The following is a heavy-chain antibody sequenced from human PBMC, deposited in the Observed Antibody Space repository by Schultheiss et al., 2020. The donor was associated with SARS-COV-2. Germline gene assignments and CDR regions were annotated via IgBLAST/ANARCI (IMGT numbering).Heavy chain of an antibody. CDR3: AKAVTGGSGWYYDYFDY. CDR1: GFTFSSYA. V-gene: IGHV3-23*01. D-gene: IGHD6-19*01. CDR2: ISGSGGST. Sequence: GGSLRLSCAASGFTFSSYAMHWVRQAPGKGLEWVSAISGSGGSTYYADSVKGRFTISRDNSKNTLYLQMNSLRAEDTAVYYCAKAVTGGSGWYYDYFDYWGQGTLVTVSS. J-gene: IGHJ4*02.